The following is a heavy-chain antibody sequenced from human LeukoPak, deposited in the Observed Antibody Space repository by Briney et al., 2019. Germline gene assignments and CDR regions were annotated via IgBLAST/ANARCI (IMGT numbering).Heavy chain of an antibody. D-gene: IGHD6-6*01. J-gene: IGHJ4*02. CDR1: GGTFSSYA. V-gene: IGHV1-69*13. Sequence: SVKVSCKASGGTFSSYAISWVRQAPGQGLEWMGGIIPIFGTANYAQKFQGRVTITADESTSTAYMELSSLRSEDTAVYNCARDEYSSSSGAYWGQGTLVTVSS. CDR2: IIPIFGTA. CDR3: ARDEYSSSSGAY.